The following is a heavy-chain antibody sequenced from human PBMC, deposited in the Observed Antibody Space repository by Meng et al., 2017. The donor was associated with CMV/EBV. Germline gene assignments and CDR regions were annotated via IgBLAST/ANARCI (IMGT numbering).Heavy chain of an antibody. D-gene: IGHD6-19*01. Sequence: SGGTFSSYAISWVRQAPGQGLEWMGGIITIFGTANYAQKFQGRVTITTDESTSTAYMELSSLRSEDTAVYYCARTLYSSGWYQTDYWGQGTLVTVSS. CDR1: GGTFSSYA. CDR2: IITIFGTA. CDR3: ARTLYSSGWYQTDY. J-gene: IGHJ4*02. V-gene: IGHV1-69*05.